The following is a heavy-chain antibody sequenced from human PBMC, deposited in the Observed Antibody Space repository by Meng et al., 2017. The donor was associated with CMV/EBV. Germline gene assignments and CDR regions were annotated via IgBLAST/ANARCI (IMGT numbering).Heavy chain of an antibody. CDR1: GDSVSSNSAA. V-gene: IGHV6-1*01. J-gene: IGHJ3*02. CDR3: ARETTGSAYGDYDDAFDI. CDR2: TYYRSKWYN. D-gene: IGHD4-17*01. Sequence: SQTLSLTCAISGDSVSSNSAAWNWIRQSPSRGLEWLGRTYYRSKWYNGYAVSVKSRITINPDTSKNQFSLQLNSVTPEDTAVYYCARETTGSAYGDYDDAFDIWGQGTMVTVSS.